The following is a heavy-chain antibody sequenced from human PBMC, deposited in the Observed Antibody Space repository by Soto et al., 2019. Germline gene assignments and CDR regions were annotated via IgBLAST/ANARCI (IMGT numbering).Heavy chain of an antibody. D-gene: IGHD2-15*01. CDR3: DI. J-gene: IGHJ3*02. CDR2: IYYSGST. Sequence: QVQLQESGPGLVKPSQTLSLTCTVSGGSISSGGYYWSWIRQHPGKGLEWIGYIYYSGSTYYNPSLKSRVTISVDTSTAADTAVYYCARDHDSQDAFDIWGQGTMVTVSS. V-gene: IGHV4-31*03. CDR1: GGSISSGGYY.